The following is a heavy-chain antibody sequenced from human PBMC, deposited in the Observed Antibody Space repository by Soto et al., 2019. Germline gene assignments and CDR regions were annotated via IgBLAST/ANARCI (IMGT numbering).Heavy chain of an antibody. CDR1: GGTFSSYA. Sequence: GASVKVSCKASGGTFSSYAIGWVRQAPGQGLEWMGGIIPIFGTANYAQKFQGRVTITADESTSTAYMEQSSLRSEDTAVYYCARVGIAAAGTADGYYYYGMDVWGQGTTVTVSS. J-gene: IGHJ6*02. CDR2: IIPIFGTA. V-gene: IGHV1-69*13. CDR3: ARVGIAAAGTADGYYYYGMDV. D-gene: IGHD6-13*01.